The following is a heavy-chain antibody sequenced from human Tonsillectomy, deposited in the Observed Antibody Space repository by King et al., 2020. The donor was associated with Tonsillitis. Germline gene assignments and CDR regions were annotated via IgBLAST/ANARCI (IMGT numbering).Heavy chain of an antibody. D-gene: IGHD6-19*01. CDR3: AKGGIAVADFDS. Sequence: VQLVESGGGLVQPGGSLRLSCAAPGLTFSSYALSWVRQAPGKGLEWVSTISASGAITYYADSVKGRFTISRDNSKNTLYLQMNSLGAEDTAVYYCAKGGIAVADFDSWGQGTLVTVSS. V-gene: IGHV3-23*04. CDR2: ISASGAIT. CDR1: GLTFSSYA. J-gene: IGHJ4*02.